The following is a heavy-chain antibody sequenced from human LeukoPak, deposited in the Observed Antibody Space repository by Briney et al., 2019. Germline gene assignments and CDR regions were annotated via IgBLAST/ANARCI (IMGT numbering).Heavy chain of an antibody. CDR1: GFTFSDYA. CDR2: IYSAGNT. J-gene: IGHJ4*02. D-gene: IGHD6-6*01. V-gene: IGHV3-53*01. Sequence: GGSLRLSCTGSGFTFSDYAMAWVRQAPGKGLEWVSIIYSAGNTDYADSVKGRFTISRDTSRNTLYLQMNSLRAEDTAVYYCARLTSVLVVWGQGTLVTISS. CDR3: ARLTSVLVV.